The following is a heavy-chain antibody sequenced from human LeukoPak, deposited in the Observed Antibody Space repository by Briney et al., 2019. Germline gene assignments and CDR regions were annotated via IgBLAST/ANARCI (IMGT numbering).Heavy chain of an antibody. J-gene: IGHJ3*02. V-gene: IGHV4-39*07. D-gene: IGHD3-10*01. CDR3: ARDPLLWFGELSGAFDI. CDR1: GGSIRSSTDY. Sequence: SETLSLTCTVSGGSIRSSTDYWGWIRQPPGKELEWIGSIYYSGSTYYNPSLKSRVTISVDTSKNQFSLKLSSVTAADTAVYYCARDPLLWFGELSGAFDIWGQGTMVTVSS. CDR2: IYYSGST.